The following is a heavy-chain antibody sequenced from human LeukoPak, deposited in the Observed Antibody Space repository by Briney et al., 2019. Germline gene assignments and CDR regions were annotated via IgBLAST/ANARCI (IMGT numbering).Heavy chain of an antibody. D-gene: IGHD3-22*01. CDR1: GFTFGTYA. J-gene: IGHJ4*02. V-gene: IGHV3-23*01. CDR3: AKDREYDDSCDYSG. Sequence: GGSLRLSCAASGFTFGTYAMTWVRQAPGMGLEWVSTILNNGVSTYHADSVKGRFTISRDNSRNTLHLQMNSLRAEDTAVYYCAKDREYDDSCDYSGWGQGTLVTVSS. CDR2: ILNNGVST.